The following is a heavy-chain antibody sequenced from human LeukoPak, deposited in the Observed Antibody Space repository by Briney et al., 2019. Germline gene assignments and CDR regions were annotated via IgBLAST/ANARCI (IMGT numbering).Heavy chain of an antibody. Sequence: PSETLSLTCTVSGGSISSYYWSWIRQPPGKGLEWIGEINHSGSTNYNPSLKSRVTISVDTSKNQFSLKLSSVTAADTAVYYCARSYYDFWSGYLPNDYWGQGTLVTVSS. CDR3: ARSYYDFWSGYLPNDY. CDR1: GGSISSYY. J-gene: IGHJ4*02. CDR2: INHSGST. V-gene: IGHV4-34*01. D-gene: IGHD3-3*01.